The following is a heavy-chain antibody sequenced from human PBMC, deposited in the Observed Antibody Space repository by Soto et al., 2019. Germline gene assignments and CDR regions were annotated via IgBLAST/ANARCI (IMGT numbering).Heavy chain of an antibody. CDR2: ISYDGSNK. Sequence: QVQLVESGGGVVQPGRSLRLSCAATGFTFSSYAMHWVRQAPGKGLEWVAVISYDGSNKYYADSVKGRFTISRDNSKNTLYLQMNSLRAEDTAVYYCAREGSTYYDSSGYLDYYYGMDVWGQGTTVTVSS. CDR3: AREGSTYYDSSGYLDYYYGMDV. D-gene: IGHD3-22*01. CDR1: GFTFSSYA. J-gene: IGHJ6*02. V-gene: IGHV3-30-3*01.